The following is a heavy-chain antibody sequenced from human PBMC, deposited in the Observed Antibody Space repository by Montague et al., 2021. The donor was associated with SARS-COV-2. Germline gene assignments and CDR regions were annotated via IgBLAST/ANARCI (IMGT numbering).Heavy chain of an antibody. CDR3: ARQCRGGLVYTPRFLDY. D-gene: IGHD6-19*01. J-gene: IGHJ4*02. CDR1: GGSISSSSYY. Sequence: SETLSLTCTVSGGSISSSSYYWGWIRQPPGMGLEWVGSLYCSGSTYYNLSLQSRVSISGDTSKNLFSLKLSTATAADTAVYYCARQCRGGLVYTPRFLDYWGQGTLVTVSS. V-gene: IGHV4-39*01. CDR2: LYCSGST.